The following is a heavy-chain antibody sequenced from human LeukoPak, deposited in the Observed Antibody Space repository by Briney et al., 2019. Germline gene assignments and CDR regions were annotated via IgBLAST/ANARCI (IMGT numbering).Heavy chain of an antibody. V-gene: IGHV3-30-3*01. Sequence: PGGSLRLSCAASGFIVSSYYMSWIRQAPGKGLEWVAVISYDGSNKYYADSVKGRFTISRDNSKNTLYLQMNSLRAEDTAVYYCAREPLNLGALDYWGQGTLVTVSS. CDR1: GFIVSSYY. CDR3: AREPLNLGALDY. D-gene: IGHD3-16*01. J-gene: IGHJ4*02. CDR2: ISYDGSNK.